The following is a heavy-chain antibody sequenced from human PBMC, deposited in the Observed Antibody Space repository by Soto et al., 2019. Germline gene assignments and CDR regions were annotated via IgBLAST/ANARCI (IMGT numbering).Heavy chain of an antibody. CDR3: ARDQSRISRFWFDP. D-gene: IGHD1-20*01. CDR2: MWYDGSNE. Sequence: QVQLVESGGGVVQAGGSLRLSCTAPGFTFNKYGMHWVRQAPGKGLEWVAVMWYDGSNEYYADSVKGRFTISRDNSRNTVSLQMNSLRAEDTAVYYCARDQSRISRFWFDPWGQGTLVTVSS. V-gene: IGHV3-33*01. J-gene: IGHJ5*02. CDR1: GFTFNKYG.